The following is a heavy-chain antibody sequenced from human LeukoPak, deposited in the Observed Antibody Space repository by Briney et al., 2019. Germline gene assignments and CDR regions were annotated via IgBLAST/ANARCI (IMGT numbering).Heavy chain of an antibody. Sequence: SETLSLTCTVSGGSVSSYYWSWIRQPAGMGLEWIGRIFTSGSTNYNPSLKSRVTMSVDTTKNQSSLNLNSVTAADTAVYYCARDYSSSSRAFDIWGQGTMVTVSS. CDR1: GGSVSSYY. V-gene: IGHV4-4*07. CDR2: IFTSGST. CDR3: ARDYSSSSRAFDI. J-gene: IGHJ3*02. D-gene: IGHD6-6*01.